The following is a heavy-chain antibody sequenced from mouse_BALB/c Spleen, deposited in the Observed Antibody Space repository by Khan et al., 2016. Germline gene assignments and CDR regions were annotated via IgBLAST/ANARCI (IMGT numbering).Heavy chain of an antibody. J-gene: IGHJ2*01. CDR3: ARLHYCGYMNY. CDR2: INPDSSTI. CDR1: GFDFSRYW. V-gene: IGHV4-1*02. Sequence: EVKLLESGGGLVQPGGSLKLSCAASGFDFSRYWMSWVRQAPGKGLEWIGEINPDSSTINYTPSLKDKFIISRDNAKNTLYLQMSKVSSEDTALYFCARLHYCGYMNYWGQGTTLTVSS. D-gene: IGHD1-2*01.